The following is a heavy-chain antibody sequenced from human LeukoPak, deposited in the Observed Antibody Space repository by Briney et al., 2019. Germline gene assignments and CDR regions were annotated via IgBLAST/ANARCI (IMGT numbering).Heavy chain of an antibody. CDR1: GGTFSSYA. Sequence: ASVKVSCKASGGTFSSYAISWVRQAPGQGLEWMGRIIPILGIANYAQKFQGRVTITADKSTSTAYMELSSLRSEDTAVYYCAKDGGEYSGYDYVNPFDYWGQGTLVTVSS. CDR2: IIPILGIA. J-gene: IGHJ4*02. V-gene: IGHV1-69*04. D-gene: IGHD5-12*01. CDR3: AKDGGEYSGYDYVNPFDY.